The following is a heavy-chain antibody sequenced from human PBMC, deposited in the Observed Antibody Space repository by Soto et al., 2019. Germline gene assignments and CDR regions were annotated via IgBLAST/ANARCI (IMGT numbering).Heavy chain of an antibody. V-gene: IGHV3-7*01. CDR1: GFTFSSYW. J-gene: IGHJ3*02. Sequence: EVQLVESGGGLVQPGGSLRLSCAASGFTFSSYWMSWVRQAPGKGLEWVANIKQDGSEKYYVDSVKGRFTISRDNAKNSLYLQMNSLRAEDTAVYYCARDARAYNWNDGKETLYVDAFDIWGQGTMVTVSS. CDR2: IKQDGSEK. CDR3: ARDARAYNWNDGKETLYVDAFDI. D-gene: IGHD1-1*01.